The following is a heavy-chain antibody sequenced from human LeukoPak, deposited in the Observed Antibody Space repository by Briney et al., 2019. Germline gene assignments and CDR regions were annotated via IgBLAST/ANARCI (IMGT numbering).Heavy chain of an antibody. CDR1: GFTFSNYW. J-gene: IGHJ5*02. D-gene: IGHD6-13*01. V-gene: IGHV3-74*01. Sequence: HPGGSLRLSCAASGFTFSNYWMHWVRQAPGKGLVWVSRINSDGSSTTSADSVKGRFTISRDNAKNTLYLQMNSLRDEDTAVYYCAGSLQLWYSSSWYWFDPWGQGTLVTVSS. CDR2: INSDGSST. CDR3: AGSLQLWYSSSWYWFDP.